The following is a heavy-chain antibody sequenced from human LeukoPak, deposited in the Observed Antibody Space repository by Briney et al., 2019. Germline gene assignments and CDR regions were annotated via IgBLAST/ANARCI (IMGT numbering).Heavy chain of an antibody. V-gene: IGHV1-8*01. J-gene: IGHJ4*02. Sequence: ASVKVSCKASGYPFSTYEINWVRQAPGQGLEWMGWVHPKSGDTAYAQKFQDRVTMTRNTSISTAYMELSSLRSEDTAVYYCARGRSRYCSSTSCYHLGYWGQGTLVTVSS. CDR2: VHPKSGDT. CDR3: ARGRSRYCSSTSCYHLGY. CDR1: GYPFSTYE. D-gene: IGHD2-2*01.